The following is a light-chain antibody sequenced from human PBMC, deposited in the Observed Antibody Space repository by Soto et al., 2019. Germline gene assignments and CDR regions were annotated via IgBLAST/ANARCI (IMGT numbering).Light chain of an antibody. Sequence: EIVLTQSPATLSLSPGERATLSCRASQSVSSYFAWYQQKPGQAPRLLIYDASNMATGIPGRFSGSGSGTDVTLTISSLEPEDFAVYYCQQRSNWPPLTFGGGTKVEIK. V-gene: IGKV3-11*01. CDR3: QQRSNWPPLT. CDR1: QSVSSY. J-gene: IGKJ4*01. CDR2: DAS.